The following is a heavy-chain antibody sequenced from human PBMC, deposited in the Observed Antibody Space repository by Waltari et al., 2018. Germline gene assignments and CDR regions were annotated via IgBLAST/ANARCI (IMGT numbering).Heavy chain of an antibody. CDR2: ISSDSGYT. CDR1: GFTFSAYY. D-gene: IGHD2-21*02. CDR3: ASTYCGGDCYLLYGLDV. J-gene: IGHJ6*02. Sequence: QVQLVESGGDLVKPGGSLRLSCAASGFTFSAYYMTWTRQAPGKGLEWVSYISSDSGYTQYADSAKGRFTISRDNAKNSLYLQMNSLRADDTAVYYCASTYCGGDCYLLYGLDVWGQGTTVTVSS. V-gene: IGHV3-11*06.